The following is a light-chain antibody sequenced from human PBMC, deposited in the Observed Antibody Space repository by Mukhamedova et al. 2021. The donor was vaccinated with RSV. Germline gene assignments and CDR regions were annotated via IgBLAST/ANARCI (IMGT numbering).Light chain of an antibody. CDR2: DVS. CDR3: QHFSSYPLS. V-gene: IGKV1-13*02. J-gene: IGKJ3*01. Sequence: WYQRRVHGKPPKLLIYDVSNLDRGVPSRFSGSGSGTEFTLTISSLQPEAFAFYYCQHFSSYPLSFGPGTKVVV.